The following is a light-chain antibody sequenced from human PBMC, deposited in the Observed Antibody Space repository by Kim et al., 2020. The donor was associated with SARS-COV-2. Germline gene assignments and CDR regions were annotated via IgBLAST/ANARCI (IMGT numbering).Light chain of an antibody. CDR1: SSNIGNNY. CDR3: GTWDGSLSAGV. J-gene: IGLJ2*01. V-gene: IGLV1-51*01. CDR2: DNN. Sequence: GQTVTISFAGSSSNIGNNYVSWYQQFPGRAPKAVIYDNNKRPSGIPDRFSGSKSGTSATLGITGLQTGDEADYYCGTWDGSLSAGVFGGGTKLTVL.